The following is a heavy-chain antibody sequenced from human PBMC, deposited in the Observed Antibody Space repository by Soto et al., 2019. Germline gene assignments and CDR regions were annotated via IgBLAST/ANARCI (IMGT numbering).Heavy chain of an antibody. Sequence: GGSLRLSCAASGFTFSSYAMSWVRQAPGKGLEWVSAISGSGGSTYYADSVKGRFTISRDNSKNTLYLQMNSLRAEDTAVYYCAKDSIRTISNPKESSRASFIPGYPRYFDYWGQGTLVTVSS. CDR3: AKDSIRTISNPKESSRASFIPGYPRYFDY. V-gene: IGHV3-23*01. J-gene: IGHJ4*02. CDR2: ISGSGGST. CDR1: GFTFSSYA. D-gene: IGHD6-25*01.